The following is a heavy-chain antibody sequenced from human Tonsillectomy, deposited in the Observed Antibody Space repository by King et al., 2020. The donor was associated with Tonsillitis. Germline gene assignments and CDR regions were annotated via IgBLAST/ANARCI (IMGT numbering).Heavy chain of an antibody. Sequence: QLVQSGAEVKKPGSSVKVSCKAPGGIFSSYAISWVRQAPGQGLEWMGRIIPMLVIANYAQRLQGRVTITADKFTSTAYMELSSLRSEDTAVYYCARDSGYCSGGSCYGFYYYYMDVWGKGTTVTVSS. V-gene: IGHV1-69*09. CDR3: ARDSGYCSGGSCYGFYYYYMDV. J-gene: IGHJ6*03. CDR1: GGIFSSYA. CDR2: IIPMLVIA. D-gene: IGHD2-15*01.